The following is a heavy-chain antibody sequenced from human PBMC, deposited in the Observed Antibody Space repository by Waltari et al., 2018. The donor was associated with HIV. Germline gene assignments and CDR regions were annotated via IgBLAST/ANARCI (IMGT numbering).Heavy chain of an antibody. CDR2: IESNTDGGTT. CDR1: GFTFSDAW. J-gene: IGHJ4*02. V-gene: IGHV3-15*04. D-gene: IGHD3-16*01. Sequence: EVLLVESGGGLGKPGGSLRLSCAASGFTFSDAWMSWVRQAPGKGLEWVGRIESNTDGGTTDYAAPVKGRFTISRDDSKTTLYLEMNSLKTEDTAVYYCTTVGGGTRDYWGQGTLITVSS. CDR3: TTVGGGTRDY.